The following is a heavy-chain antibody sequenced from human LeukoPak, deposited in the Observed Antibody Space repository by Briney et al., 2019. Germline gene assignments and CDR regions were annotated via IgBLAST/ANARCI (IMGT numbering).Heavy chain of an antibody. V-gene: IGHV1-18*01. CDR1: GYTFASYG. CDR3: AKEGTMRDALDI. Sequence: ASVKVSCKASGYTFASYGISWVRQAPGQGLEWMGWISAYNGNTNYAQKLQGRATMTTDTSTSTAYMELRSLRSDDTAVYFCAKEGTMRDALDIWGQGTMVTVSS. CDR2: ISAYNGNT. J-gene: IGHJ3*02. D-gene: IGHD1-7*01.